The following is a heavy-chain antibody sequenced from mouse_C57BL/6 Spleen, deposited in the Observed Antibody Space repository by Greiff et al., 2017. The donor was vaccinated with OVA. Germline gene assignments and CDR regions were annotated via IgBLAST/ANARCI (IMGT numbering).Heavy chain of an antibody. CDR1: GYAFSSSW. V-gene: IGHV1-82*01. CDR3: ARYGGNYYFDY. J-gene: IGHJ2*01. D-gene: IGHD2-1*01. CDR2: IYPGDGDT. Sequence: QVQLQQSGPELVKPGASVKISCKASGYAFSSSWMNWVKQRPGKGLEWIGRIYPGDGDTNYNGKFTGKATLTADKSSSTAYMQLSSLTSEDSAVYFCARYGGNYYFDYWGQGTTLTVSS.